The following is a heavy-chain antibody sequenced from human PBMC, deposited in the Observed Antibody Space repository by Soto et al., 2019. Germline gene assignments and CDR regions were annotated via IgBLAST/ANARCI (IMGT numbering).Heavy chain of an antibody. CDR2: INGRGNYI. Sequence: ESGGDLVKPGGSLRLSCASSVFTFSTYTMNWVRQAPGKGIEWVSSINGRGNYIYYAESVKGRFNISRDNAKKSRYLQMDRLRAEDPDLYYCVREDGKVGTNSAFDYWGMGALVTVSS. D-gene: IGHD1-7*01. CDR1: VFTFSTYT. V-gene: IGHV3-21*01. CDR3: VREDGKVGTNSAFDY. J-gene: IGHJ4*02.